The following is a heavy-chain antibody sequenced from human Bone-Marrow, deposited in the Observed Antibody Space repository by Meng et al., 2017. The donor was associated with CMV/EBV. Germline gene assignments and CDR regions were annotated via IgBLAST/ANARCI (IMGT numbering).Heavy chain of an antibody. CDR1: GYNFIGYH. CDR3: ARASAGVHDY. Sequence: ASVKVSCKASGYNFIGYHIHWVRQAPGQGLEWMGWINPNSGGTNYAQKFQGRVTMTRDTSISTAYMELSRLRSDDTAVYYCARASAGVHDYWGQGTLVTVSS. CDR2: INPNSGGT. V-gene: IGHV1-2*02. J-gene: IGHJ4*02. D-gene: IGHD3-10*01.